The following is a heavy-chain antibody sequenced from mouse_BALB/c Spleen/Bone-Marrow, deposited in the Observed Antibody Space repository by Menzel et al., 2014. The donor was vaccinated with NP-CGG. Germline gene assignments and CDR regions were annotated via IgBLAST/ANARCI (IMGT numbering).Heavy chain of an antibody. CDR1: GYTFTSYW. V-gene: IGHV1-69*02. CDR3: TRLYGSTYVAYGMDY. CDR2: IYPSDSYT. D-gene: IGHD1-1*01. Sequence: VQLQESGAELVRPGASVKLSCKASGYTFTSYWINWVKQRPGQGLEWIGNIYPSDSYTNYNQKLKDKATLTVDKSLSTAYMQLSSPTSEDSAVYYCTRLYGSTYVAYGMDYWGQGTSVTVSS. J-gene: IGHJ4*01.